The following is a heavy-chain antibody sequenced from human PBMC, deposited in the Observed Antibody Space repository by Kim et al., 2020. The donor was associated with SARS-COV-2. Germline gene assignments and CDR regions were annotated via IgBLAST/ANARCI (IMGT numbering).Heavy chain of an antibody. CDR1: GFTFSSYW. Sequence: GGSLRLSCAASGFTFSSYWMSWVRQAPGKGLEWVANIKQDGSEKYYVDSVKGRFTISRDNAKNSLYLQKNSLRAEDTAVYYCARDHYGSGSYNYYYYGMDVWGQGTTVTVSS. CDR2: IKQDGSEK. J-gene: IGHJ6*02. D-gene: IGHD3-10*01. CDR3: ARDHYGSGSYNYYYYGMDV. V-gene: IGHV3-7*01.